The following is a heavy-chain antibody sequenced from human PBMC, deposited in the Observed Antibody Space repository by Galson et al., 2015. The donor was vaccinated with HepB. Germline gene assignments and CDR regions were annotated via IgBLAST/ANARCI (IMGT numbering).Heavy chain of an antibody. CDR1: GFTFSSYS. CDR2: ISSSSSTI. V-gene: IGHV3-48*02. J-gene: IGHJ4*02. Sequence: SLRLSCAASGFTFSSYSMNWVRQAPGKGLEWVSYISSSSSTIYYADSVKGRFTISRDNAKNSLYLQMNSLRDEDTAVYYCASDSSSWYPRPEDYWGQGTLVTVSS. D-gene: IGHD6-13*01. CDR3: ASDSSSWYPRPEDY.